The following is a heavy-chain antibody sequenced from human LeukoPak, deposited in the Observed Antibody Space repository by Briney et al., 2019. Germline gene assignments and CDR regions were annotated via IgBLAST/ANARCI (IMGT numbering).Heavy chain of an antibody. CDR3: ARDDYYDSLDY. Sequence: SEALSLTCAVSGVSISSYYWSWIRQPAGKGLEWIGRIYTSGSTNYNPSLKSRVTMSVDTSKNQFSLKLSSVTAADTAVYYCARDDYYDSLDYWGQGTLVTVSS. CDR1: GVSISSYY. J-gene: IGHJ4*02. D-gene: IGHD3-22*01. V-gene: IGHV4-4*07. CDR2: IYTSGST.